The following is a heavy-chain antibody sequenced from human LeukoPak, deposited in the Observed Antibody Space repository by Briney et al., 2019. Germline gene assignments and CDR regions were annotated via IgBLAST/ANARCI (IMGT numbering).Heavy chain of an antibody. J-gene: IGHJ4*02. V-gene: IGHV4-38-2*02. CDR3: ARGRYSSGCFDY. CDR2: IYHSGST. CDR1: GYSISSGYY. Sequence: SETLSLTCTVSGYSISSGYYWGWIRQPPGKGLEWIGSIYHSGSTYYNPSLKSRVTISVDTSKNQFSLKLSSVTAADTAVYYCARGRYSSGCFDYWGQGTLVTVSS. D-gene: IGHD6-19*01.